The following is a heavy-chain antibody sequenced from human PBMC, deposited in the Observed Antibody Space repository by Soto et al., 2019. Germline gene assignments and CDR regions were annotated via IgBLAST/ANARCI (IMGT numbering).Heavy chain of an antibody. V-gene: IGHV5-51*01. CDR1: GYSFTIYW. D-gene: IGHD3-22*01. Sequence: RGEYLTISCKGSGYSFTIYWIGWVRPMPGKGLAWMGIIYPGDSDTIYSPSFQGQIPISADKSINTAFLPWSSLKAHATAISYCARLSDDSSGYLDYLGRGTRVTVSS. CDR3: ARLSDDSSGYLDY. J-gene: IGHJ4*02. CDR2: IYPGDSDT.